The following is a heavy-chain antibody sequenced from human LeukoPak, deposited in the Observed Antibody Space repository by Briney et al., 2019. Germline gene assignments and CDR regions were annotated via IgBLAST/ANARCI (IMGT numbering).Heavy chain of an antibody. J-gene: IGHJ2*01. D-gene: IGHD6-19*01. CDR1: GGSFSGYY. CDR3: ARSSGIAVYWYFDL. CDR2: MNHSGST. V-gene: IGHV4-34*01. Sequence: SETLSLTCAVYGGSFSGYYWTWIRQPPGKGLEWIGEMNHSGSTNYNPSLKSRVAISVDTSKNQFSLKLSSVTAADTAVYYCARSSGIAVYWYFDLWGRGTLVTVSS.